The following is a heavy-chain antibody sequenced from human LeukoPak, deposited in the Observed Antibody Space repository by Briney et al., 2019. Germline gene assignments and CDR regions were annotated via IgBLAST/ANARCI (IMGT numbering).Heavy chain of an antibody. J-gene: IGHJ6*03. CDR2: IYSGGST. D-gene: IGHD4-17*01. CDR3: AKLAGLDYGRNYYYMDV. V-gene: IGHV3-53*01. Sequence: GGSLRLSCAASGFTVSSNYMSWVRQAPGKGLEWVSVIYSGGSTYYADSVKGRFTISRDNSKSTLYIQMNSLRAEDTAVYYCAKLAGLDYGRNYYYMDVWGKGTTVTISS. CDR1: GFTVSSNY.